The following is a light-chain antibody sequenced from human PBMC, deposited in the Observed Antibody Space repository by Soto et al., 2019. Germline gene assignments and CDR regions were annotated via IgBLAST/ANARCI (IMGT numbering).Light chain of an antibody. CDR2: EVS. CDR3: SSYARTNYVRV. Sequence: QSVLTQPPSASGSPGQSVTISCTGTSRDVGGYNYVSWYQHHPGKAPKLMIFEVSKRPSGVPDRFSGSKSGNTASLTVTGLQAADEADYYCSSYARTNYVRVFGSGTEFTVL. CDR1: SRDVGGYNY. J-gene: IGLJ1*01. V-gene: IGLV2-8*01.